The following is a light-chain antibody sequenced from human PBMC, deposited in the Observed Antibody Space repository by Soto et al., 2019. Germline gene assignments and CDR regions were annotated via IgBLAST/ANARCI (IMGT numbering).Light chain of an antibody. J-gene: IGLJ1*01. CDR1: SSNIGSNY. CDR2: RSN. Sequence: QSVLTQPPSASGTPVQRVTISCSGRSSNIGSNYIYWFQQLPGTAPKLLMYRSNQRPSGVPDRFSGSKSGTSASLAISGLRSEDEADYYCAAWDDSVSGPVFGTGTKVTVL. V-gene: IGLV1-47*01. CDR3: AAWDDSVSGPV.